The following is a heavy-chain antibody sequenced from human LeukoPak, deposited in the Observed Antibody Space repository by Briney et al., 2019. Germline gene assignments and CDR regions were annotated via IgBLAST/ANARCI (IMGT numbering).Heavy chain of an antibody. D-gene: IGHD6-13*01. CDR1: GFTFSTYW. V-gene: IGHV3-7*01. Sequence: PGGSLRLSCAASGFTFSTYWMSWVRQTPEKGLEWVANIKVDGSEKYYVDSVKGRFTISRDNAKNSLYLQMNSLRAEDTAVYYCARRRGDSSSWSYFDYWGQGTLVTVSS. CDR2: IKVDGSEK. J-gene: IGHJ4*02. CDR3: ARRRGDSSSWSYFDY.